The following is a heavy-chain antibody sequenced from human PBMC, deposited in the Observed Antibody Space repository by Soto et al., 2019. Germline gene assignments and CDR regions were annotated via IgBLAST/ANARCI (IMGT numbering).Heavy chain of an antibody. CDR2: VHSDGSAT. Sequence: GGSLRLSCAASGFTFSDYWMHWVCQAPGKGLVWVSRVHSDGSATTYADSVMGRFTISRDNAKKTVHLQKNSLRGDATAVYFCVRGDALGCLDSWGRGTLVTVSS. D-gene: IGHD2-2*01. V-gene: IGHV3-74*01. CDR3: VRGDALGCLDS. CDR1: GFTFSDYW. J-gene: IGHJ4*02.